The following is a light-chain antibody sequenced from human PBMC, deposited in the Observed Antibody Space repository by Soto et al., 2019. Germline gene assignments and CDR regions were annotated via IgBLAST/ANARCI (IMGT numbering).Light chain of an antibody. Sequence: QSVLTQPASESGSPGQSITISCTGTSSDVGAYNYVSWYQQHPGKAPKLIIYDVSNRPSGVSNRFSGSKSGNTASLTISGLQAEDEADYYCSSYTRSVTLVFGGGTKLTVL. CDR1: SSDVGAYNY. CDR3: SSYTRSVTLV. V-gene: IGLV2-14*03. CDR2: DVS. J-gene: IGLJ2*01.